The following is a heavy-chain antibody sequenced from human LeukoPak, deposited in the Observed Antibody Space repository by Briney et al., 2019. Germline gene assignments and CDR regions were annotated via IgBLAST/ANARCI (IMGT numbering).Heavy chain of an antibody. CDR2: ISSSSSYI. CDR1: GFTFSSYS. J-gene: IGHJ6*03. V-gene: IGHV3-21*01. D-gene: IGHD2-2*01. Sequence: PGGSLRLSCAASGFTFSSYSMNWVRQAPGKGLEWVSSISSSSSYIYYADSVKGRFTISRDNAKNSLYLQMNSLRAEDTAVYYCAKGTPLGCSTTSCYPYYYYYYMDVWGKGTTVTVSS. CDR3: AKGTPLGCSTTSCYPYYYYYYMDV.